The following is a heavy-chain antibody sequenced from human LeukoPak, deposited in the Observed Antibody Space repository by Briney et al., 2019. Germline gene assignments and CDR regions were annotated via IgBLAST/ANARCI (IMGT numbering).Heavy chain of an antibody. CDR2: IRYDGSNK. CDR1: GFTLSSYG. Sequence: GGSLRLSCAASGFTLSSYGMHWVRQAPGKGLEWVAFIRYDGSNKYYADSVKGRFTISRDKSKNTLYLQMNSLRAEDTAVYYCAKDPTAGFWSGYYFDYWGQGTLVTVSS. V-gene: IGHV3-30*02. D-gene: IGHD3-3*01. CDR3: AKDPTAGFWSGYYFDY. J-gene: IGHJ4*02.